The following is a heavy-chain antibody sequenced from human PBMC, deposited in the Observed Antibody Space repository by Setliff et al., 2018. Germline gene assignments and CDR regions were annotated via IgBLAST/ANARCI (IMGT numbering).Heavy chain of an antibody. Sequence: ASVKVSCKASGYTFTNYYINWVRQAPGQGLEWMGIINPRAGTTSYGQKLQGRVTMTRDTSTNTVYMELSSLRSEDTAVYYCARGGSPDCSTAGCRYGDYVYWGQGTQVTVSS. CDR2: INPRAGTT. CDR3: ARGGSPDCSTAGCRYGDYVY. D-gene: IGHD2-2*01. J-gene: IGHJ4*02. V-gene: IGHV1-46*03. CDR1: GYTFTNYY.